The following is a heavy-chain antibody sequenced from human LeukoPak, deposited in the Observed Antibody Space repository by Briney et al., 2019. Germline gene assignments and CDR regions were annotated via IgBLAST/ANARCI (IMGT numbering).Heavy chain of an antibody. V-gene: IGHV3-23*01. CDR2: ISGSGGST. D-gene: IGHD5-24*01. J-gene: IGHJ4*02. CDR3: AKDGDGYKPYYFDY. Sequence: GGSLRLSCAASGFTFSSYAMSWVRQAPGKGLEWVSGISGSGGSTYYADSVKGRLTISRDNSKNTLYLQMNSLRAEDTAVFYCAKDGDGYKPYYFDYWGQGTLVTVSS. CDR1: GFTFSSYA.